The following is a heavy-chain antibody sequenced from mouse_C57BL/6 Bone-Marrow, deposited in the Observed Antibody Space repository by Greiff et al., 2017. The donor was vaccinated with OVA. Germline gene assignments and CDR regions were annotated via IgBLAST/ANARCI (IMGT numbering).Heavy chain of an antibody. CDR3: ARKGIYGYDGFAY. D-gene: IGHD2-2*01. V-gene: IGHV5-4*01. CDR2: SSDGGSYT. Sequence: EVQVVESGGGLVKPGGSLKLSCAASGFTFSSYAMSWVRQTPEKRLEWVATSSDGGSYTYYPDNVKGRFTISRDNAKNNLYLQMSHLKSEDTAMYYCARKGIYGYDGFAYWGQGTLVTVSA. J-gene: IGHJ3*01. CDR1: GFTFSSYA.